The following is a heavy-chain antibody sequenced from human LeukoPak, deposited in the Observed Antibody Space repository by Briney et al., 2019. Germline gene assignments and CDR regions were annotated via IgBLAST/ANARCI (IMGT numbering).Heavy chain of an antibody. CDR2: INPNSGGT. CDR3: ARGYCSGGSCYSVENWFDP. Sequence: GASVKVSCKSAGYTFTGYYMFWVRRAPGQGLEWMGRINPNSGGTNYAQKFQGRVTITRDTSISTAYMGLSRLRSDDTAVYYCARGYCSGGSCYSVENWFDPWGQGTLVTVSS. CDR1: GYTFTGYY. D-gene: IGHD2-15*01. V-gene: IGHV1-2*06. J-gene: IGHJ5*02.